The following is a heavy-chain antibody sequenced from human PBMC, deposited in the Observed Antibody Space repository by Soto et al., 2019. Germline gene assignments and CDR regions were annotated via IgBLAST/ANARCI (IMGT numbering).Heavy chain of an antibody. J-gene: IGHJ4*02. CDR3: ARDEGSGWYLR. CDR1: GGSISSYY. Sequence: PSETLSLTCIVSGGSISSYYWSWIRQPPGKGLEWIGYIYYSGSTNYNPSLKSRVTLSVDTSKNQSSLKLSSVTAADTAVYYCARDEGSGWYLRWGQGTLVTVSS. V-gene: IGHV4-59*01. CDR2: IYYSGST. D-gene: IGHD6-19*01.